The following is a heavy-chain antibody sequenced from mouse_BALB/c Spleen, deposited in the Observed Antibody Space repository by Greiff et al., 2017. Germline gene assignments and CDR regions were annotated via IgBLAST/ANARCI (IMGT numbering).Heavy chain of an antibody. CDR3: AREPWFAY. CDR1: GYSITSDYA. V-gene: IGHV3-2*02. CDR2: ISYSGST. J-gene: IGHJ3*01. Sequence: VQLKESGPGLVKPSQSLSLTCTVTGYSITSDYAWNWIRQFPGNKLEWMGYISYSGSTSYNPSLKSRISITRDTSKNQFFLQLNSVTTEDTATYYCAREPWFAYWGQGTLVTVSA.